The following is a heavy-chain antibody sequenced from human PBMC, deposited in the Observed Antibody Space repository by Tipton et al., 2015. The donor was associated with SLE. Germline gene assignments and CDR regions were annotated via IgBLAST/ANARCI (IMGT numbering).Heavy chain of an antibody. CDR1: GGSISSYY. CDR3: ARVLSSSSDY. CDR2: IYYSGST. D-gene: IGHD6-6*01. J-gene: IGHJ4*02. Sequence: LRLSCTVSGGSISSYYWGWIRQPPGKGLEWIGSIYYSGSTYYNPSLKSRVTISVDTSKNQFSLKLSSVTAADTAVYYCARVLSSSSDYWGQGTLVTVSS. V-gene: IGHV4-39*07.